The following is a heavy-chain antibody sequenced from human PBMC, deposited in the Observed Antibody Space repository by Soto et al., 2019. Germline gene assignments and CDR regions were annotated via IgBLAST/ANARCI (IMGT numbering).Heavy chain of an antibody. CDR2: ISYDGDHK. Sequence: GGSLRLSCAASGFTFRNYGLLWVRQAPGKGLEWVALISYDGDHKYYTDSARGRFTVSRDNFNNMMFLQMDSLRPEDSAVYYCAKDGCPDGICYVRDHWFDPWGQGAQVTAPQ. CDR1: GFTFRNYG. V-gene: IGHV3-30*02. J-gene: IGHJ5*02. D-gene: IGHD2-8*01. CDR3: AKDGCPDGICYVRDHWFDP.